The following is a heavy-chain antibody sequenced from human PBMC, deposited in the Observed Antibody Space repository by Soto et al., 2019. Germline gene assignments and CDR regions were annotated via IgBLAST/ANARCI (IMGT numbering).Heavy chain of an antibody. Sequence: QVQLVESGGGVVQPGGSLRLSCAASASIFKGHGMHWVRQAPGKGLEWVAIIRFDGSDEHYGDSVEGRFTISRDNSKNMLYLQMNSLRVEDTAVYYYARDGVGATTFFGFLDYWGQGTLVTVSS. D-gene: IGHD1-26*01. CDR3: ARDGVGATTFFGFLDY. V-gene: IGHV3-33*08. CDR1: ASIFKGHG. J-gene: IGHJ4*02. CDR2: IRFDGSDE.